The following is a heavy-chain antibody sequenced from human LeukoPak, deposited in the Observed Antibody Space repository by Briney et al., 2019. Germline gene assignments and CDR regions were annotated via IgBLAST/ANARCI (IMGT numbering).Heavy chain of an antibody. CDR3: ARDRNLLTGYYITRDAFDI. CDR2: ISYDGSNK. V-gene: IGHV3-30-3*01. D-gene: IGHD3-9*01. CDR1: GFTFSSYA. J-gene: IGHJ3*02. Sequence: GGSLRLSCAASGFTFSSYAMHWARQAPGKGLEGVAVISYDGSNKYYADSVKGRFTISRDNSKNTLYLQMNSLRAEDTAVYYCARDRNLLTGYYITRDAFDIWGQGTMVTVSS.